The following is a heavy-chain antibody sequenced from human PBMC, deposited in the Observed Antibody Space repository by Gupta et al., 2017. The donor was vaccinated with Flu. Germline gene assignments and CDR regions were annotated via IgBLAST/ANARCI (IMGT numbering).Heavy chain of an antibody. V-gene: IGHV3-15*01. CDR2: IKSKTDGGTT. CDR3: TTGVRGSGSYYNEYYYFDY. J-gene: IGHJ4*02. Sequence: EVQLVESGGGLVKPGGSLRLSCAASGFTFSNAWMSWVRQAPGKGLEWVGRIKSKTDGGTTEYAAPVKGRFTISRDDSKNTLYLQMNSLKTEDTAVYYCTTGVRGSGSYYNEYYYFDYWGPGTLVTVSS. CDR1: GFTFSNAW. D-gene: IGHD3-10*01.